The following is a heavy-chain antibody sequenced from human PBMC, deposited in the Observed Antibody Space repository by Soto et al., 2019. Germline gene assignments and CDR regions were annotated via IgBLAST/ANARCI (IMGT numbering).Heavy chain of an antibody. D-gene: IGHD3-10*01. CDR3: AREGLYGSGSYYSTALDY. Sequence: QVQLVQSGAEVKKPGSSVKVSCKASGGTFSSYAISWVRQAPGPGLEWMGGIIPIFGPGNYAQKFQGRVTITADESTSTADMERRSLRSEDTAVYFCAREGLYGSGSYYSTALDYWGQGTLVTVSS. J-gene: IGHJ4*02. CDR2: IIPIFGPG. V-gene: IGHV1-69*01. CDR1: GGTFSSYA.